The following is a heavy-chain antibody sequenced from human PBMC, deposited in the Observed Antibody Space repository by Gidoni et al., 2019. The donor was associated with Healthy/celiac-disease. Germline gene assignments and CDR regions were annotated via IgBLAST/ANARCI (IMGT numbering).Heavy chain of an antibody. CDR2: ISYDGSNK. Sequence: QVQLVESGGGVVQPGRSLRLSCAASGFTFSIYGMHWVRQAPGKGLDWLAVISYDGSNKYSADSVKGRFTISRDNSKNTLYLQMNSLRAEDTAVYYCAKGGQVGSSWYKTFLYWGQGTLVTVSS. CDR1: GFTFSIYG. D-gene: IGHD6-13*01. CDR3: AKGGQVGSSWYKTFLY. J-gene: IGHJ4*02. V-gene: IGHV3-30*18.